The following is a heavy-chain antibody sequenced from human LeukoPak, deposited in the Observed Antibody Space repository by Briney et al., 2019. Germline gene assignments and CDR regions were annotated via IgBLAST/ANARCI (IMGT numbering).Heavy chain of an antibody. CDR1: GFTFSSYG. D-gene: IGHD1-14*01. V-gene: IGHV3-33*01. Sequence: GGSLRLSCAASGFTFSSYGMHWVRQAPGKGLEWVAVIWYDGSNKYYADSVRGRFTISRDNSKNTLYLQMNSLRSEGTAVYYCARDTGQQTPFDYWGQGTLVTVSS. J-gene: IGHJ4*02. CDR3: ARDTGQQTPFDY. CDR2: IWYDGSNK.